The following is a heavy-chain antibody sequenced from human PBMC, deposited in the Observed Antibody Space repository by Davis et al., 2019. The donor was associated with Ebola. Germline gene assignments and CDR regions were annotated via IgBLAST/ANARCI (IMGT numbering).Heavy chain of an antibody. D-gene: IGHD2-21*02. CDR1: GGSVSRASHY. CDR3: ARIQGGDDAFDI. CDR2: LYYSGNP. V-gene: IGHV4-61*01. Sequence: MPGGSLRLSCASSGGSVSRASHYWSWIRQPPGKGLEWIGYLYYSGNPNYNLSINIRVTISVDTSKHQFSLKRTSVTAADTDVYYCARIQGGDDAFDIWGQGTMVSVSS. J-gene: IGHJ3*02.